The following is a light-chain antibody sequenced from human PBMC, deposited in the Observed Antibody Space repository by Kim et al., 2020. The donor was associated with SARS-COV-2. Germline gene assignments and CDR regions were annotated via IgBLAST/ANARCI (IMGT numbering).Light chain of an antibody. CDR1: SSDVGSYDL. V-gene: IGLV2-23*02. CDR2: EVR. Sequence: QSALTQPASVSGSPGQSITISCTGTSSDVGSYDLVSWYQQHPGKAPKVMIYEVRKRPSGVSNRFSGSKSGNTASLTISGLQAEDEADYYCCSYAGSSIFVVFGGGTQLTVL. J-gene: IGLJ2*01. CDR3: CSYAGSSIFVV.